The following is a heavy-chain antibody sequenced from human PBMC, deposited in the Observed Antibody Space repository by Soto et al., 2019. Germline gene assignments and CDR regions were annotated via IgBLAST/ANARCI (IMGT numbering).Heavy chain of an antibody. D-gene: IGHD2-8*02. J-gene: IGHJ2*01. Sequence: QVQLQESGPGLVKPSETLSLTCTVSGGSVSSGSYYWSWIRQPPGKGLEWIGYIHYSGSTNYNPSLNSRVTISVDTSKNQSSLKLSSVTASDTAVYYCARSPLWSSWYFDLWGRGTLVTVSS. CDR1: GGSVSSGSYY. CDR2: IHYSGST. CDR3: ARSPLWSSWYFDL. V-gene: IGHV4-61*01.